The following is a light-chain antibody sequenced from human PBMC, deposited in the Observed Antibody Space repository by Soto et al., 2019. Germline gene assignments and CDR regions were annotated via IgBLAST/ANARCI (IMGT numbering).Light chain of an antibody. J-gene: IGKJ1*01. CDR3: QKYGSSPWT. CDR1: QSVSSSY. V-gene: IGKV3-20*01. Sequence: TLSCRASQSVSSSYLAWYQQKPGQAPRLLIYGASSRATGIPDRFSGSGSGTDFTLTISSLEPEDSAVYYCQKYGSSPWTCGQ. CDR2: GAS.